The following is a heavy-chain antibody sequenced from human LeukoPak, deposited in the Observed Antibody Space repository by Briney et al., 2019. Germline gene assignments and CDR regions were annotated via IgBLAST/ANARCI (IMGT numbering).Heavy chain of an antibody. CDR2: INPNSGGT. D-gene: IGHD5-24*01. J-gene: IGHJ6*02. V-gene: IGHV1-2*02. CDR1: GYTFTGYY. CDR3: ARVEADYYYYYGMDV. Sequence: GASVKVSCKASGYTFTGYYMHWVRQAPGQGLEWMGWINPNSGGTNYAQKFQSRVTMTRDTSISTAYMELSRLRSDDTAVYYCARVEADYYYYYGMDVWGQGTTVTVSS.